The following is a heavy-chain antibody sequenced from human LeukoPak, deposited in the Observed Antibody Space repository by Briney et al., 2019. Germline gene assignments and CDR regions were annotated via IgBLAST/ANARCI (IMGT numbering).Heavy chain of an antibody. CDR1: GGSMTEKY. V-gene: IGHV4-59*01. CDR3: AGTVMSGYSYPFGF. D-gene: IGHD5-18*01. J-gene: IGHJ4*02. CDR2: VYYTGST. Sequence: SETLSLTCTVTGGSMTEKYWNWIQQAPGKGPEWLGSVYYTGSTRVTPSLKSRLTVSMDTAQNQFSLTLTSVTPADTAVYFCAGTVMSGYSYPFGFWGQGTQVTVSS.